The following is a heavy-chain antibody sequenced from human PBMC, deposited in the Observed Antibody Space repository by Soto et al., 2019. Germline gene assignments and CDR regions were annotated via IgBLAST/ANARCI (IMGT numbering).Heavy chain of an antibody. D-gene: IGHD2-2*02. V-gene: IGHV3-15*01. CDR1: GFSFSNAW. CDR3: TTDRLYDDPGAFDI. J-gene: IGHJ3*02. Sequence: VQLVESGGGLVKPGGSLRLSCAASGFSFSNAWMSWVRQAPGKGLEWVGRIKSKTDGGTTDYAAPVKGRFTISRDDSKNTLYLQMNSLKTEDTAVYYCTTDRLYDDPGAFDIWGQGTMVTVSS. CDR2: IKSKTDGGTT.